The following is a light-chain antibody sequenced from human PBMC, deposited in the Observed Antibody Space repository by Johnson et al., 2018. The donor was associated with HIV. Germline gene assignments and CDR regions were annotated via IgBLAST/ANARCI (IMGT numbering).Light chain of an antibody. CDR3: GTWNNILTSPYV. CDR2: DNN. J-gene: IGLJ1*01. CDR1: SSNIGNNY. V-gene: IGLV1-51*01. Sequence: QSVLTQPPSVSAAPGQKVTISCSGSSSNIGNNYVSWYQQLPGRAPKLLIYDNNKRPSGVPDRFSGSKSGTSATLGITGLQTGDGANYYCGTWNNILTSPYVFGTGTKVTVL.